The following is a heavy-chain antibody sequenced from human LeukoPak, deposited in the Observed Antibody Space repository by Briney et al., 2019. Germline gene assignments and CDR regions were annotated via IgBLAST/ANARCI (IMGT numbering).Heavy chain of an antibody. CDR3: AKGGRQVRLPFDY. D-gene: IGHD2-15*01. Sequence: GGSLRLSCAASGFTFDDYAMHWVRQAPGKGLEWVSGISWNSGSIGYADSVKGRFTISRDNAKNSLYLQMNSLRAEDTVLYYCAKGGRQVRLPFDYWGQGTLVTVSS. CDR2: ISWNSGSI. J-gene: IGHJ4*02. CDR1: GFTFDDYA. V-gene: IGHV3-9*01.